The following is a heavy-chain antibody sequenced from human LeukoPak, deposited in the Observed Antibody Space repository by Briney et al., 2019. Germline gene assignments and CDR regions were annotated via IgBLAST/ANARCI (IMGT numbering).Heavy chain of an antibody. CDR2: INPNSGGT. CDR3: ARDLDIVVVVAANPGYYWFDP. J-gene: IGHJ5*02. CDR1: GYTFTGYY. V-gene: IGHV1-2*02. D-gene: IGHD2-15*01. Sequence: ASVKVSCKASGYTFTGYYMHWVRQAPGQGLEWMGWINPNSGGTNYAQKFQGRVTMTRDTSISTAYMELSRLRSDDTAVYYCARDLDIVVVVAANPGYYWFDPSGQGTLVTVSS.